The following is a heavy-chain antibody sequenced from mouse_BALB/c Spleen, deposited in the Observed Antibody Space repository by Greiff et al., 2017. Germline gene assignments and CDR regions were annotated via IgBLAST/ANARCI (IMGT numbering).Heavy chain of an antibody. CDR3: ARWGLEGIYFDY. CDR2: ISYSGST. V-gene: IGHV3-2*02. Sequence: EVKLMESGPGLVKPSQSLSLTCTVTGYSITSDYAWNWIRQFPGNKLEWMGYISYSGSTSYNPSLKSRISITRDTSKNQFFLQLNSVTTEDTATYYCARWGLEGIYFDYWGQGTTLTVSS. CDR1: GYSITSDYA. J-gene: IGHJ2*01.